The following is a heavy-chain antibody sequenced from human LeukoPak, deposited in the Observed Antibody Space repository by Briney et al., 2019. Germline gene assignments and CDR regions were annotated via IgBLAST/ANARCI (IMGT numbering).Heavy chain of an antibody. J-gene: IGHJ4*02. CDR3: ARVLHKRNYDSGVYYGY. CDR2: ISYDGSNK. D-gene: IGHD3-22*01. Sequence: GGSLRLSCAASGFTFSSYGMHWVRQAPGKGLEWVAVISYDGSNKYYADSVKGRFTISRDNAKSSLYLQMNSLRAEDTAVYYCARVLHKRNYDSGVYYGYWGQGTLVTVSS. CDR1: GFTFSSYG. V-gene: IGHV3-30*12.